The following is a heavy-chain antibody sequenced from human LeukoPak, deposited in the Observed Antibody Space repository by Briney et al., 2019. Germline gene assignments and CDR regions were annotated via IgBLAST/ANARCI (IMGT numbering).Heavy chain of an antibody. CDR2: ISSNGGST. CDR3: VEGAPYDYVWGSYRYTYFDY. CDR1: GFTFSSYA. J-gene: IGHJ4*02. Sequence: PGGSLRLSCSASGFTFSSYAMHWVRQAPGKGLEYVSAISSNGGSTYYADSVKGRFTISRDNSKNTLYLQMSSLRAEDTAVYYCVEGAPYDYVWGSYRYTYFDYWGQGTLVTVSS. V-gene: IGHV3-64D*06. D-gene: IGHD3-16*02.